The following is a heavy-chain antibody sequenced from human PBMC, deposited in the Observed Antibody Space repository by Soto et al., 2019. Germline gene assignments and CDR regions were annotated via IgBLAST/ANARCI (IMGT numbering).Heavy chain of an antibody. Sequence: SETLSLTCTVSGGSISSGDYYWSWIRQPPGKGLEWIGYIYYSGSTYYNPSLKSRVTISVDTSKNQFSLKLSSVTAADTAVYYCAGGFDYGDYPTWGQGTLVTVSS. CDR1: GGSISSGDYY. CDR2: IYYSGST. D-gene: IGHD4-17*01. J-gene: IGHJ5*02. V-gene: IGHV4-30-4*01. CDR3: AGGFDYGDYPT.